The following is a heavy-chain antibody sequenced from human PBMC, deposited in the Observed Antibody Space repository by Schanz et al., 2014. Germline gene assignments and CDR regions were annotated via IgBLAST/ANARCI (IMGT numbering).Heavy chain of an antibody. J-gene: IGHJ4*02. Sequence: QVDLIQTGAEVGKPGASVKVSCKVSGYRVRDVSIHWVRAVPGRGLQWLGGFDLEQGQTIYAHEFQGRVIMTEDTSTDTAYLELSSLASDDTAVYYCTFPAGPFDGSGSGFNYWGPGTLVTVSS. CDR1: GYRVRDVS. CDR2: FDLEQGQT. V-gene: IGHV1-24*01. CDR3: TFPAGPFDGSGSGFNY. D-gene: IGHD3-10*01.